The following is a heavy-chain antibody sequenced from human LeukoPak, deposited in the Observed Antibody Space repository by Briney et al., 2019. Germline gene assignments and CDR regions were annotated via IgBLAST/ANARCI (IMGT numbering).Heavy chain of an antibody. Sequence: GASVKVSCKASGYTFSSYDINWVRQAPGQGLEWMGWISGYNGNTNYAQKLQGRVTVTTDTSTSTAYMELRSLRSDDTAVYYCATHIAANDYLGQGTLVTVSS. J-gene: IGHJ4*02. CDR3: ATHIAANDY. CDR2: ISGYNGNT. V-gene: IGHV1-18*01. D-gene: IGHD6-25*01. CDR1: GYTFSSYD.